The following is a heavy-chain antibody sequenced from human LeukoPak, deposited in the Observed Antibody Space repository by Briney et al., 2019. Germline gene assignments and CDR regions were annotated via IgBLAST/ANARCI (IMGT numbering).Heavy chain of an antibody. Sequence: GGSLRLSCAASGFTLSDYWMHWVRQVPGKGLVWVARINADGSITNHADSVKGRFTISRGNAENTLYLQMNNLRVEDTAMYYCAGGTGFIIKDWGQGTLVTVSS. J-gene: IGHJ4*02. CDR2: INADGSIT. D-gene: IGHD3-9*01. V-gene: IGHV3-74*01. CDR3: AGGTGFIIKD. CDR1: GFTLSDYW.